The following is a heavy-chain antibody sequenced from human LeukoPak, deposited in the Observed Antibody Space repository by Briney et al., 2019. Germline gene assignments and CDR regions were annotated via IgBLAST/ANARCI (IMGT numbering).Heavy chain of an antibody. Sequence: GGSLRLSCAASGFSISDHFMHWVRQGPGKGFMWVSRIDRDGSEIDYADSVKGRFTISRDNAKNTLYLQMDSLRDEDTAVYYCARHIRAAAFDPWGQGTLVTVSS. V-gene: IGHV3-74*01. CDR2: IDRDGSEI. J-gene: IGHJ5*02. CDR3: ARHIRAAAFDP. D-gene: IGHD6-13*01. CDR1: GFSISDHF.